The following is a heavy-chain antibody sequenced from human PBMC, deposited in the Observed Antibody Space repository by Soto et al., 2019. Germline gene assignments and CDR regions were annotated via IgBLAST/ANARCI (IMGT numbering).Heavy chain of an antibody. CDR1: GFTFSRYW. CDR3: ARGVPAYSTSWYDY. D-gene: IGHD6-13*01. J-gene: IGHJ4*02. V-gene: IGHV3-74*01. Sequence: EVQLMESGGGFLQPGGSLRLSCAASGFTFSRYWMHWVRQAPGKGLVWVSRIDGDGSSSIYADSVKGRFTVSRDNAKNTLYLQMNSLRTEDTAVYYCARGVPAYSTSWYDYWGQGTLVTVSS. CDR2: IDGDGSSS.